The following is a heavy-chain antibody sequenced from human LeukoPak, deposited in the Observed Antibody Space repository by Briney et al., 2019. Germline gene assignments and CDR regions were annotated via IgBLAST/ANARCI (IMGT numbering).Heavy chain of an antibody. CDR1: GDSVSSNSAA. CDR2: TYYRSKWYT. J-gene: IGHJ4*02. D-gene: IGHD6-19*01. CDR3: ERYSNGGAYIDF. V-gene: IGHV6-1*01. Sequence: SQTLSLTCAISGDSVSSNSAAWNWIRQSPSRGLEWLGRTYYRSKWYTDYAVSVKSRITINPDTSKNQLSLHLNSVTPEDTAVYYCERYSNGGAYIDFWAQGTLVTVPS.